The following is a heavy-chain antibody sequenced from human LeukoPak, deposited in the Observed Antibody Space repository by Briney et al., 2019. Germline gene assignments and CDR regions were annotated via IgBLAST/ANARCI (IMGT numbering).Heavy chain of an antibody. J-gene: IGHJ4*02. CDR1: GGPSNSNSYY. D-gene: IGHD2-2*01. V-gene: IGHV4-39*01. CDR2: IYYSGST. Sequence: SETLSLTCTVSGGPSNSNSYYWGWIRQPPGKGLEWIGSIYYSGSTYYNPSLKSRVTISVDTSKNQFSLKLSSVTAADTAVYYCARQSSCSSTSCYPFDYWGQGTLVTVSS. CDR3: ARQSSCSSTSCYPFDY.